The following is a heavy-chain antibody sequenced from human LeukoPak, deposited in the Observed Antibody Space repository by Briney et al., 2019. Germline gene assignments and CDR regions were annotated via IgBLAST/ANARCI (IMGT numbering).Heavy chain of an antibody. CDR3: ARDQRRYCSGGSCYQPH. D-gene: IGHD2-15*01. V-gene: IGHV3-30-3*01. Sequence: GGSLRLSCAAPGFTFSSYAMHWVRQAPGKGLEWVAVISYDGSNKYYADSVKGRFTISRDNSKNTLYLQMNSLRAEDTAVYYCARDQRRYCSGGSCYQPHWGQGTLVTVSS. CDR1: GFTFSSYA. J-gene: IGHJ4*02. CDR2: ISYDGSNK.